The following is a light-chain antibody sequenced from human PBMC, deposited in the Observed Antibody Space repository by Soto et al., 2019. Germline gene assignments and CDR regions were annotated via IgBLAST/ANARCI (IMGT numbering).Light chain of an antibody. CDR2: WAS. V-gene: IGKV4-1*01. CDR3: QQYYNTPLT. J-gene: IGKJ4*01. CDR1: QSVLYSSNNKNC. Sequence: DIVMTQSPDSLAVSLGERATINCKSSQSVLYSSNNKNCLAWYQQKPGQPPKLLIYWASTRESGVPDRISGSGSGSDFTLTISSLQAEDVAVYYCQQYYNTPLTFGGGTKVEIK.